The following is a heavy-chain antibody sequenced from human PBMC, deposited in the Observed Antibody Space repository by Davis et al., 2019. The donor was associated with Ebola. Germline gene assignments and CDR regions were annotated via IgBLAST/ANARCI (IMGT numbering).Heavy chain of an antibody. Sequence: SVKVSCKASGGSFSAFSINWLRQAPGHGPEWMGGIITHFGTSNYAQKFQGRLTITADEATSTAYMELTGLRSEDTAVYFCAKTERPMDQYFEYWGQGALVTVSS. V-gene: IGHV1-69*13. CDR1: GGSFSAFS. CDR2: IITHFGTS. J-gene: IGHJ4*02. D-gene: IGHD1-1*01. CDR3: AKTERPMDQYFEY.